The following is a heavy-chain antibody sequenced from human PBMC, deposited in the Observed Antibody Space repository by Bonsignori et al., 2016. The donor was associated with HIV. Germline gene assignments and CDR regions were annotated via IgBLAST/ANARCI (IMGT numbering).Heavy chain of an antibody. D-gene: IGHD3-10*01. V-gene: IGHV3-21*01. CDR2: ISSSGNYI. J-gene: IGHJ4*02. CDR3: ARDDPGDPMDY. Sequence: VRQAPGKGLEWVSSISSSGNYIHYADSVKGRFTISTDNAKNSLYLQMNSLRAEDTAVYYCARDDPGDPMDYWGQGTLVTVSS.